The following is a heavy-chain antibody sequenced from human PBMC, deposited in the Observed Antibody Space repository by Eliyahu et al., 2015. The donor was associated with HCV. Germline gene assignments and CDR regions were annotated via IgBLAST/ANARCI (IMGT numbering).Heavy chain of an antibody. CDR3: ASGGGGIAVTGTGGWFDP. Sequence: QVQLQESGPGLVKPSETLSLTXTVXGGXITTYYWSWXRQPPGKGLEWIGYIHYRGSTNYNPDSLKSRVTISIDTSKNQFSLNLTSVTAADTAMYYCASGGGGIAVTGTGGWFDPWGQGTLVTVSS. V-gene: IGHV4-59*01. CDR1: GGXITTYY. CDR2: IHYRGST. D-gene: IGHD6-19*01. J-gene: IGHJ5*02.